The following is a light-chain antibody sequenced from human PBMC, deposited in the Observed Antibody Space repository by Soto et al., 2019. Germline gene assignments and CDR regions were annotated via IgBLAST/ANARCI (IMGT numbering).Light chain of an antibody. CDR3: HQYNYNCT. CDR1: QSISSW. CDR2: KAS. J-gene: IGKJ1*01. V-gene: IGKV1-5*03. Sequence: DIQMTQSPSTLSASVGDRVTITCRASQSISSWLAWYQQKPGQAPKLLIYKASTLQSGVPSRFSGSGSGTEFTLAISSPHFYDSATSYCHQYNYNCTFDKGTK.